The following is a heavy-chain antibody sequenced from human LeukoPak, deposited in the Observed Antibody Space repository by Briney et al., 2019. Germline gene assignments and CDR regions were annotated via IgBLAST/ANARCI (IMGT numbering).Heavy chain of an antibody. V-gene: IGHV3-7*01. J-gene: IGHJ3*02. D-gene: IGHD3-3*02. CDR2: IKPSGSGK. CDR1: GFTFSNYW. Sequence: GGSLRLSCEGSGFTFSNYWMIWVRQAPEKGLEWVANIKPSGSGKHYADSVEGRFTISRDNAKNSLYLQMNSLRAEDTAVYYCARDSGVILEFLEWPEDAFDIWGQGTMVTVSS. CDR3: ARDSGVILEFLEWPEDAFDI.